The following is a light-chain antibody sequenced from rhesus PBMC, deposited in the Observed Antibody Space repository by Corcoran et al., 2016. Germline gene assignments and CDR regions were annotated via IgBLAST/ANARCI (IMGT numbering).Light chain of an antibody. Sequence: DIVMTQTPLSLPVTPGEPASISCRSSQSLLHSNGNTYLHWYLQTPGQSPRLLIYKVTNRESGVPDRVSGSGSGTDFTLKISRVEPEDVGVYYCMQSTKEYSFGQGTKVEIK. CDR3: MQSTKEYS. V-gene: IGKV2S3*01. CDR1: QSLLHSNGNTY. J-gene: IGKJ2*01. CDR2: KVT.